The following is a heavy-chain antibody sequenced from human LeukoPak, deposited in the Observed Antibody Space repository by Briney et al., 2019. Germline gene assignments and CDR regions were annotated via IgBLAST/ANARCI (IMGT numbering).Heavy chain of an antibody. V-gene: IGHV3-21*01. CDR3: ASLATMTTVVHYYYYYMDV. CDR1: GFTFSSYS. J-gene: IGHJ6*03. Sequence: GGSLSLSCAASGFTFSSYSMNWVRQAPGKGLEWVSSISSSSSYIYYADSVKGRFTISRDNAKNSLYLQMNSLRAEDTAVYYCASLATMTTVVHYYYYYMDVWGKGTTVTVSS. D-gene: IGHD4-23*01. CDR2: ISSSSSYI.